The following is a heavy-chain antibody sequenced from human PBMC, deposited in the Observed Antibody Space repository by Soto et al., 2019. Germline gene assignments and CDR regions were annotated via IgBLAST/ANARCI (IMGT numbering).Heavy chain of an antibody. Sequence: QVQLVQSGAEVKKPGSSVTVSCKASGGTFNNYAVNWVRQAPGQGLEWMGVIIPIFGTTDYAQRFKGRVTITADKSTSTAYMDLSSLRSADTAVYYCAREVVHYDGSGFRYNYFDPWGQGTLVTVSS. V-gene: IGHV1-69*06. J-gene: IGHJ5*02. CDR3: AREVVHYDGSGFRYNYFDP. CDR1: GGTFNNYA. D-gene: IGHD3-22*01. CDR2: IIPIFGTT.